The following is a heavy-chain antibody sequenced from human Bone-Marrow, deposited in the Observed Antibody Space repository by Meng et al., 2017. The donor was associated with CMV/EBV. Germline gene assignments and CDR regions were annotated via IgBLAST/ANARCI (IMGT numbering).Heavy chain of an antibody. CDR2: INQSGST. V-gene: IGHV4-59*01. CDR3: ARARRGDYSGFDY. D-gene: IGHD4-17*01. CDR1: GGSISSYY. J-gene: IGHJ4*02. Sequence: GSLRLSCTVSGGSISSYYWSWIRQPPGKGLEWIGEINQSGSTNYNPSLKSRVTISVDTSKNQFSLKLSSVTAADTAVYYCARARRGDYSGFDYWGQGTLVTVSS.